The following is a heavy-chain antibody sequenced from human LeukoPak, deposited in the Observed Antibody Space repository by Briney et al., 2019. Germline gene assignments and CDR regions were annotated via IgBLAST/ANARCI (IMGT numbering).Heavy chain of an antibody. CDR2: INHSGST. CDR3: ARASIVGATGVGGQFDY. V-gene: IGHV4-34*01. Sequence: PSEALSLTCAVYGGSFSGYYWSWIRQPPGKGLEWIGEINHSGSTNYNPSLKSRVTISVDTSKNQFSLKLSSVTAADTAVYYCARASIVGATGVGGQFDYWGQGTLVTVSS. D-gene: IGHD1-26*01. J-gene: IGHJ4*02. CDR1: GGSFSGYY.